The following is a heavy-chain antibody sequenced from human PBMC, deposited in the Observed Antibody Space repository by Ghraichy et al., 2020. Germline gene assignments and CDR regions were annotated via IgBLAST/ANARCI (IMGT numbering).Heavy chain of an antibody. Sequence: SCAASGFTVSSNYMSWVRQAPGKGLEWVSVIYSGGSTYYADSVKGRFTISRDNSKNTLYLQMNSLRAEDTAVYYCARAMYGGYIDYWGQGTLVTVSS. CDR2: IYSGGST. CDR3: ARAMYGGYIDY. J-gene: IGHJ4*02. D-gene: IGHD4/OR15-4a*01. CDR1: GFTVSSNY. V-gene: IGHV3-53*01.